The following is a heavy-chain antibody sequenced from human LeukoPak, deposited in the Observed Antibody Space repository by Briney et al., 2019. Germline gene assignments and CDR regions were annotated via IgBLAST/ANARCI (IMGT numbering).Heavy chain of an antibody. V-gene: IGHV3-23*01. CDR1: GFTFSSYA. CDR2: ISGSGGST. Sequence: PGGSLRLSCAASGFTFSSYAMSWVRQAPGKGLEWVSGISGSGGSTYYADSVKGRFTISRDNSNNTLYLQMNSLRAEDTAVYYCAKELLQQRNFDYWGQGTLVTVSS. CDR3: AKELLQQRNFDY. D-gene: IGHD6-13*01. J-gene: IGHJ4*01.